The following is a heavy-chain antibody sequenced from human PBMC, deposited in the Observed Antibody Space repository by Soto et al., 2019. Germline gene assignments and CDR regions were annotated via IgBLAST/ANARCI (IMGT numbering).Heavy chain of an antibody. CDR2: ISGSGGST. D-gene: IGHD2-15*01. Sequence: PVGSLRLSCAASGFTFSSYAMSWVRQAPGKGLEWVSAISGSGGSTYYADSVKGRFTISRDNSKNTLYLQMNSLRAEDTAIYYCARGMKKAVFYGMDVWGQGTTVTVSS. CDR3: ARGMKKAVFYGMDV. J-gene: IGHJ6*02. V-gene: IGHV3-23*01. CDR1: GFTFSSYA.